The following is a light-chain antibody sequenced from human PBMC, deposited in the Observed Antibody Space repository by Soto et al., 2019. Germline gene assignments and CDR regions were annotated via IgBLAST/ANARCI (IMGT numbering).Light chain of an antibody. Sequence: EIVLTQSPGTLPLSPGERATLSCRASQSVSSSYLAWYQQKPGQAPRLLIYGASSRATGIPDRFSGSGSGTDFTLTISRLEPEDFAVYYCQQYGSSPDTVGQGTKLEIK. CDR1: QSVSSSY. CDR2: GAS. CDR3: QQYGSSPDT. J-gene: IGKJ2*01. V-gene: IGKV3-20*01.